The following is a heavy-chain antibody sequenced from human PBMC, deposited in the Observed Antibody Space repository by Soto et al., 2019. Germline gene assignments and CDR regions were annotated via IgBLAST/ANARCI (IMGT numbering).Heavy chain of an antibody. J-gene: IGHJ5*02. V-gene: IGHV1-18*04. CDR2: ISTNNGNT. CDR1: GYTFSNYG. CDR3: ARDGYLRQLLNP. D-gene: IGHD5-18*01. Sequence: QVQLVQSGAEVKKPGASVKVSCKASGYTFSNYGISWVRQAPGEGLEWMGWISTNNGNTQYAQKFQGRVTLTTDSSTSTVDMELRSLRYDDTAFYYCARDGYLRQLLNPWGQGTLVTVSS.